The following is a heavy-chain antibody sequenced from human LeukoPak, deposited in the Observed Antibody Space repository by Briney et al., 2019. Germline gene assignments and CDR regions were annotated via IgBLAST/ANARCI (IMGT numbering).Heavy chain of an antibody. J-gene: IGHJ4*02. Sequence: GSSVKVSFKASSYTFNKYGISWMRQAPGQGLEWMGWISCYNGDTRYAQKFKDRVTMTTDTSTSTVQMELRSLRSDDTPVYYCARDPTKTRGYRGYHDYWGQGDLVTVSS. D-gene: IGHD5-12*01. CDR1: SYTFNKYG. V-gene: IGHV1-18*01. CDR3: ARDPTKTRGYRGYHDY. CDR2: ISCYNGDT.